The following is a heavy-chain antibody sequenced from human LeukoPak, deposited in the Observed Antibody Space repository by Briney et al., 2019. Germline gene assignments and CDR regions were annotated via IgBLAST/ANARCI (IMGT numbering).Heavy chain of an antibody. D-gene: IGHD4-11*01. V-gene: IGHV3-23*01. Sequence: PGGSLRLSCEGSGFTFSSYTMIWVRQAPGKGLEWVSGISGSGGSTYYADSVKGRFTISRDNSKNTLNLQMNSLRAEDTAVYYCAKERTKGDYSTDYWGQGTLVTVSS. J-gene: IGHJ4*02. CDR1: GFTFSSYT. CDR2: ISGSGGST. CDR3: AKERTKGDYSTDY.